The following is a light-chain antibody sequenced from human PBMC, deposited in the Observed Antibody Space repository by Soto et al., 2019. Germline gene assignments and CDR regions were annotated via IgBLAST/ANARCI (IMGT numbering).Light chain of an antibody. CDR1: QTISSW. CDR2: GTS. J-gene: IGKJ1*01. Sequence: DIQMTQSPSTPSGSLGDRATLTCRASQTISSWLAWYQQKPGKAPKLLIYGTSILENGVPARFSGSGSGTEFTLSISSLQSDDFAAYYCHQYNSYWTFGQGTKVDIK. V-gene: IGKV1-5*03. CDR3: HQYNSYWT.